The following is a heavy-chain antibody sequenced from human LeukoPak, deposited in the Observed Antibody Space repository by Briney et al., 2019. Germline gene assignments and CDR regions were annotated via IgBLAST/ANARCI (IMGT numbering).Heavy chain of an antibody. CDR2: ISSSSSYI. J-gene: IGHJ4*02. V-gene: IGHV3-21*01. D-gene: IGHD3-3*02. Sequence: PGGSLRLSCAASGFTFSSYSMNWVRQAPGKGLEWVSSISSSSSYIYYADSVKGRFTISRDNAKNSLYLQMNSLRGEDKSVYYCARDGHFWSGYYSVYWGQGTLFTVSS. CDR3: ARDGHFWSGYYSVY. CDR1: GFTFSSYS.